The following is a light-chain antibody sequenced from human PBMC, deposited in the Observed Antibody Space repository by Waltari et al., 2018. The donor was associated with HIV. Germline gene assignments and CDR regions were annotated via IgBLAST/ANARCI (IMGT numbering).Light chain of an antibody. J-gene: IGKJ2*01. CDR3: QQYNNWPPGT. CDR2: DAS. CDR1: QSVSSN. Sequence: EIVITQSPATLSVSPGERATLSCRASQSVSSNLAWYQQKPGQAPRLLIYDASTRATGIPARFSGSGSGTYFTLTISSLQSEDFAVYYCQQYNNWPPGTFGQGAKLEIK. V-gene: IGKV3-15*01.